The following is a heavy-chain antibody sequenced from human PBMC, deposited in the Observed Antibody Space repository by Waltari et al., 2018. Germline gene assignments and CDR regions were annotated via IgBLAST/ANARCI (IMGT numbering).Heavy chain of an antibody. D-gene: IGHD3-3*01. CDR2: IRPNSGDT. J-gene: IGHJ6*03. V-gene: IGHV1-2*02. CDR1: GYTFTGYY. Sequence: QVQLVQSGAEVKKPGASVKVSCKASGYTFTGYYIHWVRQAPGQGLEWMGWIRPNSGDTNYAQKVQGRVTMTRDTSTTTAYMELSRLTSDDTAVFYCARGDFRLSYYYMDVWGKGTTVTVSS. CDR3: ARGDFRLSYYYMDV.